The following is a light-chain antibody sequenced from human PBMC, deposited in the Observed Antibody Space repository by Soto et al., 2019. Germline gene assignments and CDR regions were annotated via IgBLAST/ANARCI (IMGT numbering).Light chain of an antibody. Sequence: EIVMTQSPATLTVSPGERATLYCRASQSAGTNLAWYQQKPGQAPRLLIYASVNRATGIPDRFSGSASGTDFTLTINRLEPEDFAVYYCQLYGNSPTFGQGTRLEIK. J-gene: IGKJ5*01. CDR3: QLYGNSPT. V-gene: IGKV3D-15*01. CDR2: ASV. CDR1: QSAGTN.